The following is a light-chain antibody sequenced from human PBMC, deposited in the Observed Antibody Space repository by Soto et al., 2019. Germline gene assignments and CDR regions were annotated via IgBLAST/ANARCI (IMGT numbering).Light chain of an antibody. V-gene: IGKV3-20*01. CDR2: GAS. CDR3: QQYASLPYT. Sequence: EIVFTQSPGTLSLSPGERATLSCSASQSVFSSYLAWYQKKPGQAPRLLIYGASRRATGIPDRFSGRESGTDFTLTITTLEPEDSAVYFCQQYASLPYTFGQGTKVDIK. J-gene: IGKJ2*01. CDR1: QSVFSSY.